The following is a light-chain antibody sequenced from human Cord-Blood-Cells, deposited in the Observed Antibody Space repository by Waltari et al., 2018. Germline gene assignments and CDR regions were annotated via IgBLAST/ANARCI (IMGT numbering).Light chain of an antibody. CDR3: SSYTSSSTLYV. CDR2: DVS. V-gene: IGLV2-14*01. CDR1: SSDVGGYNY. Sequence: QSALTQPASVSGSPGQSITISCTGTSSDVGGYNYFSWYQQHPGKAPKLMIYDVSNRPSGVSNRFSGSKSGNTASLTISWLQAEDEADYYCSSYTSSSTLYVVGTGTKVTVL. J-gene: IGLJ1*01.